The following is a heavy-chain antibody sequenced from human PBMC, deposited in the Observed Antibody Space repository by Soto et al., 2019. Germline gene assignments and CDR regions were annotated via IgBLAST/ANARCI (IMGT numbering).Heavy chain of an antibody. J-gene: IGHJ3*02. CDR3: AKLGVSDFWSGLSLAFDI. CDR2: ISYDGSNK. V-gene: IGHV3-30*18. D-gene: IGHD3-3*01. CDR1: GFTFSSYG. Sequence: GSLRLSCAASGFTFSSYGMHWVRQAPGKGLEWVAVISYDGSNKYYADSVKGRFTISRDNSKNTLYLQMNSLRAEDTAVYYCAKLGVSDFWSGLSLAFDIWGQGTMVTVSS.